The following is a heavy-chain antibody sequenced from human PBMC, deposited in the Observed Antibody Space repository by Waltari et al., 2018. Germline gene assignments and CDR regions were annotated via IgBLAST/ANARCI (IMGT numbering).Heavy chain of an antibody. CDR3: ARETSGPDY. V-gene: IGHV3-11*06. CDR2: ITGSGDYT. D-gene: IGHD5-12*01. CDR1: GFTFRDYY. J-gene: IGHJ4*02. Sequence: QVQLVESGGGVVKPGGSLRLSCAASGFTFRDYYMRWIRQAPGKGLEWVSFITGSGDYTNYADSVKGRFTISRDNAKNSRYLQMSSLRAEDTAIYYCARETSGPDYWGQGTLVTVSS.